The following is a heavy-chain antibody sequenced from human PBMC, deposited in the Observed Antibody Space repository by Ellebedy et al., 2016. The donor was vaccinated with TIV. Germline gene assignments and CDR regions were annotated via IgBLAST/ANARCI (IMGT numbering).Heavy chain of an antibody. Sequence: PGGSLRLSCAASGFSFSSYSMNWVRQAPGRGLEWVSSITGTSDYIYYADSVKGRFTISRDNAKNSLYLQLNSLRAEDTAVYYCARDRGGISGGVDYWGQGTLVTVSS. J-gene: IGHJ4*02. CDR1: GFSFSSYS. CDR2: ITGTSDYI. D-gene: IGHD2-8*02. CDR3: ARDRGGISGGVDY. V-gene: IGHV3-21*01.